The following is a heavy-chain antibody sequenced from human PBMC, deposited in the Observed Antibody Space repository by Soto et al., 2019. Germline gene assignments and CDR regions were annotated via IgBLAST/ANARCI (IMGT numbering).Heavy chain of an antibody. CDR1: GGSFSNFG. CDR3: AREGSGYNF. D-gene: IGHD5-12*01. V-gene: IGHV1-69*13. J-gene: IGHJ4*02. Sequence: SAKVSCKASGGSFSNFGISWVRQAPGQGLEWMGGIVPVFGRPNYAQRFRGRLTITADESTSRVYMELISLRSDDTAVYYCAREGSGYNFWGQGTQVTASS. CDR2: IVPVFGRP.